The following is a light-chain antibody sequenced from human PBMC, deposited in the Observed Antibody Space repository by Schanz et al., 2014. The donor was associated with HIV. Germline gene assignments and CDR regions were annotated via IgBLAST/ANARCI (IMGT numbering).Light chain of an antibody. V-gene: IGKV1-9*01. CDR2: GAS. Sequence: DIQLTQSPSFLSASVGDRVNLTCRASQGIRSYLAWYQQKPGKAPKLLIYGASTLQTGVPSRFSGSGSGTDLTLTISSLQPDDSASYYCQQFHTYPYTFGQGTRLDIK. J-gene: IGKJ2*01. CDR3: QQFHTYPYT. CDR1: QGIRSY.